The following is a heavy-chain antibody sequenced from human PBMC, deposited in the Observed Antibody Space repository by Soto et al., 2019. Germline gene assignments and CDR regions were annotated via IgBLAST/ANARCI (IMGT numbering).Heavy chain of an antibody. CDR3: AKAVGGYYYGMDV. CDR1: GFTFADYT. CDR2: FSWDGSST. Sequence: GGSLRLSCAASGFTFADYTMHWVRQVPGKGLEWISLFSWDGSSTYYGDSVKGRFTISRDNSKNSLYLQINSLRPEDTAVYYCAKAVGGYYYGMDVWGQGTTVTVSS. J-gene: IGHJ6*02. D-gene: IGHD3-16*01. V-gene: IGHV3-43*01.